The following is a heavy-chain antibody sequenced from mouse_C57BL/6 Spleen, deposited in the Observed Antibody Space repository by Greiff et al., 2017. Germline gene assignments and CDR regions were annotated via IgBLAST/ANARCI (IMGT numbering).Heavy chain of an antibody. Sequence: EVQGVESGEGLVKPGGSLKLSCAASGFTFSSYAMSWVRQTPEKRLEWVAYISSGGDYIYYADTVKGRFTISRDNARNTLYLQMSSRKSEDTAMYYCTRGDDYGPFAYWGKGTLVTVSA. V-gene: IGHV5-9-1*02. CDR3: TRGDDYGPFAY. CDR2: ISSGGDYI. J-gene: IGHJ3*01. CDR1: GFTFSSYA. D-gene: IGHD2-4*01.